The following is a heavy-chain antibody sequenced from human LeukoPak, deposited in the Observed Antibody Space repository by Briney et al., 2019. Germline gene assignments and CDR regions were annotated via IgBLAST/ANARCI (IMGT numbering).Heavy chain of an antibody. V-gene: IGHV3-23*01. CDR1: GFPFSSYA. Sequence: GSLRLSFAASGFPFSSYAMTWVRPAPGKGLEGVSVINGSGGRTYYRDSVKGRFTISRDNSKNTLYLQKSSLRGEDTGVYYCAKDRCGGNLDFDYGGQGTLVTVSS. CDR3: AKDRCGGNLDFDY. J-gene: IGHJ4*02. CDR2: INGSGGRT. D-gene: IGHD2-21*01.